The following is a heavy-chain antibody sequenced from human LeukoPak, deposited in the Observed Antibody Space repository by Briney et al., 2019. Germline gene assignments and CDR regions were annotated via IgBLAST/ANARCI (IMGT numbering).Heavy chain of an antibody. D-gene: IGHD3-3*01. CDR1: GGSISSYY. Sequence: SETLSLTCTVSGGSISSYYWSWIRQPPGKGLEWIGYIYYSGSTNYIPSLKSRVTISVDTSKNQFSLKLSSVTAADTAVYYCARSFGVAVNYYYYYGMDVWGQGTTVTVSS. CDR2: IYYSGST. CDR3: ARSFGVAVNYYYYYGMDV. V-gene: IGHV4-59*08. J-gene: IGHJ6*02.